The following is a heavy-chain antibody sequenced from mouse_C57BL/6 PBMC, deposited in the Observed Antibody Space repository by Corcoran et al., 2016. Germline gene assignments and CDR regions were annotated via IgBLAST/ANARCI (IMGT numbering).Heavy chain of an antibody. D-gene: IGHD1-1*01. CDR1: GYTFTDYY. CDR2: INPYNGGT. CDR3: ARFPSITTVVATNAMDY. Sequence: EVQLQQSGPVLVKPGASVKMSCKASGYTFTDYYMNWVKQSHGKSLEWIGVINPYNGGTSYNQKFKGKATLTVDKSSSTAYMELNSLTSEDSAVYYCARFPSITTVVATNAMDYWGQGTSVTVSS. J-gene: IGHJ4*01. V-gene: IGHV1-19*01.